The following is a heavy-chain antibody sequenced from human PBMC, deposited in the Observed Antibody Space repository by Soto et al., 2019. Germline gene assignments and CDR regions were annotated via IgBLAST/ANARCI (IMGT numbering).Heavy chain of an antibody. D-gene: IGHD3-16*02. J-gene: IGHJ3*02. CDR2: ISYDGSNK. CDR1: GFTFSSYG. V-gene: IGHV3-30*18. Sequence: HPGGSLRLSCAASGFTFSSYGMHWVRQAPGKGLEWVAVISYDGSNKYYADSVKGRFTISRDNSKNTLYLQMNSLRAEDTAVYYCAKDWSTDRGAFDIWGQGTMVTVSS. CDR3: AKDWSTDRGAFDI.